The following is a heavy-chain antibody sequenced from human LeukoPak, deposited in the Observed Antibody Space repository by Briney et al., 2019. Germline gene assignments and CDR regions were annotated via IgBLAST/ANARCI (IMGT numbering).Heavy chain of an antibody. CDR2: IMPMFGKA. Sequence: SVKVSCKASGYTFTTYGINWLRQAPGQGLEWMGGIMPMFGKANYAQKFQGRVTTTADKATSTAYMELSSLRSEDTAVYYCAGGRTDIVVVPATLRNYYFDYWGQGTLVTVSS. CDR3: AGGRTDIVVVPATLRNYYFDY. D-gene: IGHD2-2*01. J-gene: IGHJ4*02. V-gene: IGHV1-69*06. CDR1: GYTFTTYG.